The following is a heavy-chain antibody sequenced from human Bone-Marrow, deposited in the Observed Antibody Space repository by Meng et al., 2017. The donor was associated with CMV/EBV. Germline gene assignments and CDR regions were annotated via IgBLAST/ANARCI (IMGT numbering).Heavy chain of an antibody. CDR3: ARSPAYCSSPICYSGGYYFDY. D-gene: IGHD2-2*02. Sequence: ASVKVSCKASGYTFTSYYMHWVRQAPGQGLEWMGIINPSGGSTSYAQKFQGRVTITRNTSISAAYMELSSLRSEDTAVYYCARSPAYCSSPICYSGGYYFDYWGQGTLVTVSS. CDR1: GYTFTSYY. V-gene: IGHV1-46*01. J-gene: IGHJ4*02. CDR2: INPSGGST.